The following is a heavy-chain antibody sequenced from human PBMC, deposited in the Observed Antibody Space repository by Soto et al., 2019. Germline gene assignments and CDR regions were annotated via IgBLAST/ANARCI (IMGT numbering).Heavy chain of an antibody. CDR1: GFTFSSYA. J-gene: IGHJ4*02. CDR3: ASRSSGWYFDY. D-gene: IGHD6-19*01. V-gene: IGHV3-23*01. CDR2: ISGSGGST. Sequence: EVQLLESGGGLVQPGGSLRLSCAASGFTFSSYAMSWVRQAPGKGLEWVSIISGSGGSTYYADSVKGRFTISRDNSKNTLYLQMNSRRAEDTAGYYCASRSSGWYFDYWGQGTLVTVSS.